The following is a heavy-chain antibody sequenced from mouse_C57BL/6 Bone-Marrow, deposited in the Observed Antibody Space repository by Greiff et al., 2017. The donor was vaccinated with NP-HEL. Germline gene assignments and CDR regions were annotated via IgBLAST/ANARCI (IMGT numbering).Heavy chain of an antibody. D-gene: IGHD2-3*01. CDR2: INPSTGGT. CDR3: ARLYDGYYVRYFDY. CDR1: GYSFTGYY. Sequence: EVQLQQSGPELVKPGASVKISCKASGYSFTGYYMNWVKQSPEKSLEWIGEINPSTGGTTYNQKFKAKATLTADKSSSTAYMQLKSLTSEDSAVYYCARLYDGYYVRYFDYWGQGTTLTVSS. V-gene: IGHV1-42*01. J-gene: IGHJ2*01.